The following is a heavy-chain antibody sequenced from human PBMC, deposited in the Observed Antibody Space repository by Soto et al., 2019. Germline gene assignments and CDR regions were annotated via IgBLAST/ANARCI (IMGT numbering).Heavy chain of an antibody. J-gene: IGHJ4*02. Sequence: LRLSCAASGFTFSKHWMHWVRQAPGKGLVWVSHIKTDGSFTRDADSVKGRFTISRDNARNTLYLQMNSLRAEDTAVYYCARDNNWSLDYWGQGTLVTVSS. V-gene: IGHV3-74*01. D-gene: IGHD1-1*01. CDR3: ARDNNWSLDY. CDR1: GFTFSKHW. CDR2: IKTDGSFT.